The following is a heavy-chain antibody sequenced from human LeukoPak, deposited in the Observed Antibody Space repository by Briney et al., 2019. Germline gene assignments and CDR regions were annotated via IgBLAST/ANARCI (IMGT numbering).Heavy chain of an antibody. CDR2: IHGSGNT. D-gene: IGHD6-19*01. V-gene: IGHV4-59*01. J-gene: IGHJ4*02. CDR3: ARYSSGWYYFDY. Sequence: PSETLSLTCTVAGASISSWYWSWIRQPPGKGLEWIGNIHGSGNTNYNPSLKSRVSMSLDTSKNQFSLKLSSVTAADTAVYYCARYSSGWYYFDYWGQGTLVTVSS. CDR1: GASISSWY.